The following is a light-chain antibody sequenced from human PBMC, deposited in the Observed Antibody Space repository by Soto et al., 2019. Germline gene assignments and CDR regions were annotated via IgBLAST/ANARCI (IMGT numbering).Light chain of an antibody. CDR3: QQYGSSPLT. J-gene: IGKJ4*01. Sequence: EIVLTQSPATLSLSPGERATLSCRASQSVRSYLAWYQQKPGQPPRLLIYDTSNRATGIPARFSGSGYGTDFTLTISSLDPEDFAVYYCQQYGSSPLTFGGGTKVEIK. CDR1: QSVRSY. CDR2: DTS. V-gene: IGKV3-11*01.